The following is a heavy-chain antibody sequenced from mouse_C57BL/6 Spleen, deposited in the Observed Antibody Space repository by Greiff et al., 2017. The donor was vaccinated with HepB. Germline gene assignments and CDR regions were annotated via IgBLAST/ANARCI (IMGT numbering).Heavy chain of an antibody. J-gene: IGHJ2*01. Sequence: DVKLVESGGDLVKPGGSLKLSCAASGFTFSSYGMSWVRQTPDKRLEWVATISSGGSYTYYQDSVKGRFTISRDNAKNTLYLQMSSLKSEDTAMYYCARVYGSSQYYFDYWGQGTTLTVSS. D-gene: IGHD1-1*01. V-gene: IGHV5-6*02. CDR2: ISSGGSYT. CDR3: ARVYGSSQYYFDY. CDR1: GFTFSSYG.